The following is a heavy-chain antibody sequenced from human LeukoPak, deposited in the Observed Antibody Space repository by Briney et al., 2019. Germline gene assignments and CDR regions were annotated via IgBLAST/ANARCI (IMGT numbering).Heavy chain of an antibody. CDR2: IYSGGNT. V-gene: IGHV3-66*01. CDR1: GFTVTSNY. D-gene: IGHD5-24*01. Sequence: GGSLRLSCAASGFTVTSNYMSWVRQAPGKGLEWVSVIYSGGNTYYADSVKGRFTISRDNSKNTLYLQMNSLRAEDTAVYYCAREHSDGYKTCGFDYWGQGTLVTVSS. J-gene: IGHJ4*02. CDR3: AREHSDGYKTCGFDY.